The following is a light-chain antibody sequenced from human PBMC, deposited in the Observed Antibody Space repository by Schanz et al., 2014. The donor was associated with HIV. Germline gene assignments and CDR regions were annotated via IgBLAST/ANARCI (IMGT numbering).Light chain of an antibody. CDR3: QSFDTSLSAVV. V-gene: IGLV2-14*03. Sequence: QSALTQPASVSGSPGQSISISCTGTSGDVGSYNYVSWYQQHPGKAPKLIIYGVANRPSGVPDRFSASKSGTSASLAITGLQAEDEGDYYCQSFDTSLSAVVFGGGTKLTVL. CDR1: SGDVGSYNY. CDR2: GVA. J-gene: IGLJ2*01.